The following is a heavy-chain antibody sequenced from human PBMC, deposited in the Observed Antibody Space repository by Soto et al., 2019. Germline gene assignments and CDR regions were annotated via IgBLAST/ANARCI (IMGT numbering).Heavy chain of an antibody. CDR1: GFTFSSYA. V-gene: IGHV3-30-3*01. Sequence: PGGSLRLSCAASGFTFSSYAMHWVRQAPGKGLEWVAVISYDGSNKYYADSVKGRFTISRDNSKNTLYLQMNRLRAEDTTVYYCAAVIWNYVFSGMDVWGQGTTVTVSS. D-gene: IGHD1-7*01. J-gene: IGHJ6*02. CDR3: AAVIWNYVFSGMDV. CDR2: ISYDGSNK.